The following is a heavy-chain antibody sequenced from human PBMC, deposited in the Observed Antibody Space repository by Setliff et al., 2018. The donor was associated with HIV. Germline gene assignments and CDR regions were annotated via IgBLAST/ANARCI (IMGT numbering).Heavy chain of an antibody. CDR3: ARDRGHSGHDINDY. J-gene: IGHJ4*02. CDR2: IYASGST. Sequence: SETLSLTCTVSGGSISSGTYYWSWIRQPAEKGLEWIGRIYASGSTNYNPSLRSRVAISVDTSKNSLYLQMNSLRVEDTALYYCARDRGHSGHDINDYWGQGTLVTVSS. CDR1: GGSISSGTYY. D-gene: IGHD5-12*01. V-gene: IGHV4-61*02.